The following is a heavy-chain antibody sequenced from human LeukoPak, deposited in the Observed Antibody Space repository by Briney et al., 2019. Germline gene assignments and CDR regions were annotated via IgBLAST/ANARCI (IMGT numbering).Heavy chain of an antibody. V-gene: IGHV4-34*01. D-gene: IGHD3-9*01. CDR1: GGSFSGYY. J-gene: IGHJ3*02. Sequence: SETLSLTCAVYGGSFSGYYWSWIRQPPGKGLEWIGEINHSGSTNHNPSLKSRVTISVDTSKNQFSLKLSSVTAADTAVYYCARDVGYLDSYSWAFDIWGQGTMVTVSS. CDR2: INHSGST. CDR3: ARDVGYLDSYSWAFDI.